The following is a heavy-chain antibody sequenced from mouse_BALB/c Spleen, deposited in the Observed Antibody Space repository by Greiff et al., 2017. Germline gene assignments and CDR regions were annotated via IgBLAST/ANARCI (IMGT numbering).Heavy chain of an antibody. Sequence: QVQLQQSGAELAKPGASVKMSCKASGYTFTSYWMHWVKQRPGQGLEWIGYINPSTGYTEYNQKFKDKATLTADKSSSTAYMQLSSLTSEDSAVYYCARAGLRKMFDYVGQGTTLTVSS. V-gene: IGHV1-7*01. CDR2: INPSTGYT. J-gene: IGHJ2*01. D-gene: IGHD2-4*01. CDR3: ARAGLRKMFDY. CDR1: GYTFTSYW.